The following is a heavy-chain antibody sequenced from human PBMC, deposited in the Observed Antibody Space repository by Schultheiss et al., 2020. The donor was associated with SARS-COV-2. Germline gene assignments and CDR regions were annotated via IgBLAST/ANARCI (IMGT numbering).Heavy chain of an antibody. V-gene: IGHV1-69*06. J-gene: IGHJ6*02. CDR3: ARGEVPTAFYGMDV. CDR2: IIPIFNTT. CDR1: GGTFSSYA. Sequence: SVKVSCKASGGTFSSYAISWVRQAPGQGLEWMGRIIPIFNTTYYAQKFQGRVTIAADKFTSTAYMELRSLRSDDTAVYYCARGEVPTAFYGMDVWGQGTAVTVAS. D-gene: IGHD2-2*01.